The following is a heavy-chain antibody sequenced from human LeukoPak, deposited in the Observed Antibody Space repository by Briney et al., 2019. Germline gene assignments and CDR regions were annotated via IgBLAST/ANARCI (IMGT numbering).Heavy chain of an antibody. Sequence: SVKVSCKASGGTFGSYAISWVRQAPGQGLEWMGRIIPILGIANYAQKFQGRVTITADKSTSTAYMELSSLRSEDTAVYYCARVGSGSYYMSVPWGQGTLVTVSS. D-gene: IGHD3-10*01. CDR3: ARVGSGSYYMSVP. CDR2: IIPILGIA. CDR1: GGTFGSYA. J-gene: IGHJ5*02. V-gene: IGHV1-69*04.